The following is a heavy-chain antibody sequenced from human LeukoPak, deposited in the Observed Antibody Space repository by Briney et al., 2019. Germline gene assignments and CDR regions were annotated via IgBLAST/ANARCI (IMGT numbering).Heavy chain of an antibody. D-gene: IGHD3-22*01. CDR2: IYTSGIISGNT. CDR3: ARRDGRGYYYYDSSGYGVIDY. V-gene: IGHV4-4*07. Sequence: SETLSLTCTVSGGSTSSYYWSWIRQPPGKGLEWIGRIYTSGIISGNTNYNPSLKSRVTMSVDTSKNQFSLKLSSVTAADTAVYYCARRDGRGYYYYDSSGYGVIDYWGQGTLVTVSS. CDR1: GGSTSSYY. J-gene: IGHJ4*02.